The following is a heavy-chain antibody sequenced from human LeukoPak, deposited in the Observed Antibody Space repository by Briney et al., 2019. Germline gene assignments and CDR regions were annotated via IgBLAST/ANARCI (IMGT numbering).Heavy chain of an antibody. Sequence: GGSLRLSCAASGFIFSDYYMTWIRQAPGKGLEWVSYISSSDSTIHYADSVKGRFTISRDNAKNSLYLQMNSLRAEDTAVYYCARYSGGYDSSGSYYGAPAFDIWGQGTMVTVSS. CDR3: ARYSGGYDSSGSYYGAPAFDI. D-gene: IGHD3-22*01. CDR2: ISSSDSTI. CDR1: GFIFSDYY. J-gene: IGHJ3*02. V-gene: IGHV3-11*01.